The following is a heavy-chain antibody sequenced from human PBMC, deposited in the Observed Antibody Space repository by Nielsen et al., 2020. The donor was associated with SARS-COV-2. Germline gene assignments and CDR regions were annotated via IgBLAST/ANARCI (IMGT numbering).Heavy chain of an antibody. V-gene: IGHV2-5*08. D-gene: IGHD6-13*01. J-gene: IGHJ4*02. CDR1: GFSLSTSGMC. CDR2: IYWDDDK. CDR3: AHRRGYIAAAFFDY. Sequence: SGPTLVKPTQTLTLTCTFSGFSLSTSGMCVSWIRQPPGKALEWLALIYWDDDKRYSPSLKSRLTITKDTSKNQVVLTMTNMDPVDTATYYCAHRRGYIAAAFFDYWGQGTLVTVSS.